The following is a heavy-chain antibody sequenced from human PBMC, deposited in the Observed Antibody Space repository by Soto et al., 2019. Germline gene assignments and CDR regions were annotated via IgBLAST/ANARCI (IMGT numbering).Heavy chain of an antibody. J-gene: IGHJ4*02. CDR1: GFSLSTSGVG. CDR3: ALGIEPAPTPDFTGGSPFDY. D-gene: IGHD5-18*01. CDR2: IYWDDDK. Sequence: VSGPTLVNPTQTLTLTCTFSGFSLSTSGVGVGRVRQPPGKALEWLAPIYWDDDKRYSPSLKSRLTITKDTSKNKVVLTMTNMDPVDTATYYCALGIEPAPTPDFTGGSPFDYWGQGTLVTVSS. V-gene: IGHV2-5*02.